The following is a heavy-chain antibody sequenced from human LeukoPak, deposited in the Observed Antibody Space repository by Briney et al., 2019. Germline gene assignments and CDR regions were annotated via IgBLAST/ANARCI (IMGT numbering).Heavy chain of an antibody. CDR2: ISSNGGST. V-gene: IGHV3-64*01. J-gene: IGHJ3*02. Sequence: PGGSPRLSCAASGFTFSSYAMHWVRQAPGKGLEYVSAISSNGGSTYYANSVKGRFTISRDNPKNTLYLQMGSLRAEDMAVYYCARESGARHDAFDIWGQGTMVTVSS. CDR1: GFTFSSYA. D-gene: IGHD4/OR15-4a*01. CDR3: ARESGARHDAFDI.